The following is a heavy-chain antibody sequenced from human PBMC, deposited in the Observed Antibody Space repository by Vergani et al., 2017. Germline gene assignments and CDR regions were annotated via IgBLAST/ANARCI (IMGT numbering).Heavy chain of an antibody. Sequence: EVQLVESGGGLVKPGGSLRLSCAASGFTFSSYSMNWVRQAPGKGLEWVSSISSSSSYIYYADSVKGRFTISRDNAKNTLYLQMNSLRAEDTAVYYCAKDLASGLRYNWNEGPSGWFDPWGQGTLVTVSS. J-gene: IGHJ5*02. V-gene: IGHV3-21*04. D-gene: IGHD1-1*01. CDR1: GFTFSSYS. CDR3: AKDLASGLRYNWNEGPSGWFDP. CDR2: ISSSSSYI.